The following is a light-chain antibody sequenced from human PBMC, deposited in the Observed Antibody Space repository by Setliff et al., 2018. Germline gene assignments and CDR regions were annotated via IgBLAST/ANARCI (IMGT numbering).Light chain of an antibody. Sequence: QSALTQPRSVSGSPGQSVTISCTGTSSDVGGYNYVSWYQQHPGKAPKLMIYDVSKRPSGVSNRFSGSKSGNRASLTISGLQAEDEADYYCSSYTSSSTFVFGTGTKVTVL. CDR2: DVS. CDR3: SSYTSSSTFV. CDR1: SSDVGGYNY. V-gene: IGLV2-11*01. J-gene: IGLJ1*01.